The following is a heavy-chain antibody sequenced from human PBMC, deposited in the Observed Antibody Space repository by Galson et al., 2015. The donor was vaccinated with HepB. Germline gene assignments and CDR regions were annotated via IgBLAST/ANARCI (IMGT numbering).Heavy chain of an antibody. V-gene: IGHV3-66*02. D-gene: IGHD6-25*01. CDR3: ARGAPIQRGLYYYYGMDV. Sequence: SLRLSCAASGFTVSSNYMSWVRQAPGKGLEWVSVIYSGGSTYYADSVKGRFTISRDNSKNTLYLQMNSLRAEDTAVYYCARGAPIQRGLYYYYGMDVWGQGTTVTVSS. CDR2: IYSGGST. CDR1: GFTVSSNY. J-gene: IGHJ6*02.